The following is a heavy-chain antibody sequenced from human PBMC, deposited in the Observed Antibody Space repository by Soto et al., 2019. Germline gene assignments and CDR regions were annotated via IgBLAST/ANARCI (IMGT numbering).Heavy chain of an antibody. D-gene: IGHD3-22*01. CDR3: ARDGSGYRSRATPRDV. J-gene: IGHJ6*02. V-gene: IGHV1-69*01. Sequence: QVQLVQSGAEVKKPGSSVKVSCKASGDTFSSYAISWVRQAPGQGLEWMGGIITIFGTANYAQKFQGRVTITGDDSTSRAYMELSSLRSEDTAVYYCARDGSGYRSRATPRDVWGQWTTGTVSS. CDR1: GDTFSSYA. CDR2: IITIFGTA.